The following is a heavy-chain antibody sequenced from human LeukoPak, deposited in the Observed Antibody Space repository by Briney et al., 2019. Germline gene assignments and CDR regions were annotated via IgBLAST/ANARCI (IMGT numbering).Heavy chain of an antibody. CDR3: ARLSPVAGFDY. V-gene: IGHV3-9*01. CDR1: GFTFDDYA. CDR2: ISWNSGSI. J-gene: IGHJ4*02. Sequence: GGSLRLSCAASGFTFDDYAMHWVRQAPGKGLEWVSGISWNSGSIGYADSVKGRFTISRDNSKNTLYLQMNSLRAEDTAVYYCARLSPVAGFDYWGQGTLVTVSS. D-gene: IGHD6-19*01.